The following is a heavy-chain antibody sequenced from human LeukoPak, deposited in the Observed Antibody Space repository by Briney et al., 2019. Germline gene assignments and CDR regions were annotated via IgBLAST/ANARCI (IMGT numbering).Heavy chain of an antibody. D-gene: IGHD2-8*02. J-gene: IGHJ5*02. Sequence: PGGSLRLSCAASGFTFINAWMAWVRQAPGKGLEWVASISNDSRYIYYSDSVKGRFTISRDNAENTVYLQTNSLRVEDTAMYYCASLSGVWDTGDKKWFDPWGQGTLVTVSS. CDR2: ISNDSRYI. V-gene: IGHV3-21*01. CDR1: GFTFINAW. CDR3: ASLSGVWDTGDKKWFDP.